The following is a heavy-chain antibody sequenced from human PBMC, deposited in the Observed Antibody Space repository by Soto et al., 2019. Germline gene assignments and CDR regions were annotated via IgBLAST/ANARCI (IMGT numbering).Heavy chain of an antibody. CDR3: AKEWSDFWSHLDV. Sequence: PGGSLGLSCAASGFTVSSNYMSWVRQAPGKGLEWVSVIYSGCSTYYADSVKGRFTISRDNSKNTLYLQMNSLRAEDTAVYYCAKEWSDFWSHLDVWGQGTPVTVSS. J-gene: IGHJ6*02. CDR2: IYSGCST. D-gene: IGHD3-3*01. V-gene: IGHV3-53*01. CDR1: GFTVSSNY.